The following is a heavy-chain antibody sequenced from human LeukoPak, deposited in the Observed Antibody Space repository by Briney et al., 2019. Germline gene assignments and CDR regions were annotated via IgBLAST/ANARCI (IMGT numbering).Heavy chain of an antibody. CDR2: INGDGSTT. Sequence: GGSLRLSCAASGFTFNTNWMHWVRQAPGKGLVWVSCINGDGSTTTYADSVKGRFTISRDNAKNTVYLQINNLRAEDTAVYYCARDRYYGPDNWGQGTLVTVSS. J-gene: IGHJ4*02. CDR1: GFTFNTNW. V-gene: IGHV3-74*01. CDR3: ARDRYYGPDN. D-gene: IGHD3-10*01.